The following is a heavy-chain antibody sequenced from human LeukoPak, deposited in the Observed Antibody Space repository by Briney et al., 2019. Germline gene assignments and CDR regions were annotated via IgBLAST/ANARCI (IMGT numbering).Heavy chain of an antibody. CDR2: ISGSGGST. J-gene: IGHJ4*02. CDR3: AKPNYDFWSGYYYFDY. V-gene: IGHV3-23*01. CDR1: GFTFSSYA. Sequence: PGGSLRLSCADSGFTFSSYAMSWVRQAPGKGLEWVSAISGSGGSTYYADSVKGRFTISRDNSKNTLYLQMNSLRAEDTAVYYCAKPNYDFWSGYYYFDYWGQGTLVTVSS. D-gene: IGHD3-3*01.